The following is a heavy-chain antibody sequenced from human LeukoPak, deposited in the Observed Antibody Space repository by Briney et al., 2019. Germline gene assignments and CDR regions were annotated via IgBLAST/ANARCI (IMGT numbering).Heavy chain of an antibody. CDR2: AYYSGST. D-gene: IGHD3-10*01. CDR3: ARGRPWFGELLFPYFYGMDV. Sequence: SETLSLTCTVSGGSISSYYWSWIRQPPGKGLEWIGYAYYSGSTNYNPSLKSRVTISVDTSKNQFSLKLNSVTAADTAVYYCARGRPWFGELLFPYFYGMDVWGKGTTVTVSS. V-gene: IGHV4-59*01. CDR1: GGSISSYY. J-gene: IGHJ6*04.